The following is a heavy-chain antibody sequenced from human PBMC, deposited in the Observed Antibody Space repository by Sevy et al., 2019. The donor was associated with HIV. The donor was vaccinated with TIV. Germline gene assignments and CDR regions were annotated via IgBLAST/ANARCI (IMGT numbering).Heavy chain of an antibody. CDR2: IRYDGSNK. CDR3: AKDPSLSSSSWHRYYYYYYGMDV. Sequence: GGFLRLSCAASGFTFSSYGMHWVRQAPGKGLEWMAFIRYDGSNKYYADSVKGRFTISRDNSKNTLYLQMNSLRAEDTAVYYCAKDPSLSSSSWHRYYYYYYGMDVWGQGTTVTVSS. J-gene: IGHJ6*02. V-gene: IGHV3-30*02. CDR1: GFTFSSYG. D-gene: IGHD6-13*01.